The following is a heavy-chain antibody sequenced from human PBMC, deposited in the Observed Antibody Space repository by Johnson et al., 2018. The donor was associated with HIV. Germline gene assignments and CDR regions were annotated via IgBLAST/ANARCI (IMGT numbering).Heavy chain of an antibody. CDR1: GFTFSSYA. CDR3: ARPSSIASLYDEFDI. Sequence: QVQLVESGGGVVQPGRSLRLSCAASGFTFSSYAMHWVRQAPGKGLEWVAVISYHGSNTYYADSMRGRFIISRDNSKKPLYLQMNSLRVEDTAVYYCARPSSIASLYDEFDIWGQGTMVTVSS. D-gene: IGHD6-6*01. CDR2: ISYHGSNT. J-gene: IGHJ3*02. V-gene: IGHV3-30*04.